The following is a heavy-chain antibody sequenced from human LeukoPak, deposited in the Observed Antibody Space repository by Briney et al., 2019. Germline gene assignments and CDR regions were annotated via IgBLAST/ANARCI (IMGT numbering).Heavy chain of an antibody. D-gene: IGHD6-13*01. CDR2: IRYDGSNK. CDR1: GFTFSSYG. Sequence: SGGSLRLSCAASGFTFSSYGMHWVRQAPGKELEWVAFIRYDGSNKYYADSVKGRFTISRDNSKNTLYLQMNSLRAEDTAVYYCAKDTFKQLVHPNWFDPWGQGTLVTVSS. CDR3: AKDTFKQLVHPNWFDP. J-gene: IGHJ5*02. V-gene: IGHV3-30*02.